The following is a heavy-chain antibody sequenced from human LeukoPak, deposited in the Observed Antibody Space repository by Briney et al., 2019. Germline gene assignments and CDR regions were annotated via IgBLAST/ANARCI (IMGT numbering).Heavy chain of an antibody. CDR3: ARAPGTTFDY. J-gene: IGHJ4*01. V-gene: IGHV4-38-2*02. CDR1: GYSISNNFY. D-gene: IGHD4-17*01. Sequence: SETLSLTCTVSGYSISNNFYWAWIRQSPGKGLEWSVSTNHSWSTYYNPSLKSRVTISVDTSKNQFSLKLTSVTAADTAVYYCARAPGTTFDYWGHGNMVTVSS. CDR2: TNHSWST.